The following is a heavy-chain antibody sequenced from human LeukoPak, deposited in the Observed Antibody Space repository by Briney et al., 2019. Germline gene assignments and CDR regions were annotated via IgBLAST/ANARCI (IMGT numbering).Heavy chain of an antibody. CDR2: INPNTGGT. V-gene: IGHV1-2*02. CDR1: GYTFADYY. Sequence: ASVKVSCKASGYTFADYYIHWVRQAPGQGLEWMGLINPNTGGTNYAQTFQGRVTMTRDTSITTAYMELSRLRSDDTAVYYCARRPIVGVPAPIDYWGQGNLVTVSS. CDR3: ARRPIVGVPAPIDY. D-gene: IGHD2-2*01. J-gene: IGHJ4*02.